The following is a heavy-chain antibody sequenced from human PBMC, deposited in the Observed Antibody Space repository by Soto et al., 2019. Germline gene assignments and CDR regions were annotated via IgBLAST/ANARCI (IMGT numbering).Heavy chain of an antibody. J-gene: IGHJ5*02. D-gene: IGHD6-6*01. CDR1: GYTFTSYG. CDR2: ISAYNGNT. CDR3: ARGPSLEYSSSSGWFDP. Sequence: QVQLVQSGAEVKKPGASVKVSCKASGYTFTSYGISWVRQAPGQGLEWMGGISAYNGNTNYAQKLQGRVTMTTDTSTSTAYMELRSLRSDDTAVYYCARGPSLEYSSSSGWFDPWGQGTLVTVSS. V-gene: IGHV1-18*01.